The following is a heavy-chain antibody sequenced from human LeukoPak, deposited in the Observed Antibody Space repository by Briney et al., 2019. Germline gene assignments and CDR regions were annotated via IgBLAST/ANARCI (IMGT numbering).Heavy chain of an antibody. CDR1: GYTFTAYY. CDR3: ARDDSSGYFNY. V-gene: IGHV1-2*02. CDR2: INPNIGGT. Sequence: AAVKVSCKASGYTFTAYYMHWVRQAPGQGLEGLVWINPNIGGTNYEQKFQGRVTMTRDTSISTAYLELIRMTSDDTAIYYCARDDSSGYFNYWGQGTLVTVSS. D-gene: IGHD3-22*01. J-gene: IGHJ4*02.